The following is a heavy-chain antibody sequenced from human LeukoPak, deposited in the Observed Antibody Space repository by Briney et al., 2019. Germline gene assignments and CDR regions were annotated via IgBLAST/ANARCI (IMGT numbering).Heavy chain of an antibody. D-gene: IGHD2-15*01. CDR2: ATIDERSV. CDR3: ARVGRFWVVAATPYYY. V-gene: IGHV3-30*03. Sequence: GRSLRLSCAASGFTFRNYGMHWIRQAPGKGLEWVGVATIDERSVFCADSVQGRFIISRDNSKTTLYLQMNNLRPEDTAVYYCARVGRFWVVAATPYYYWGQGTLVTVSS. CDR1: GFTFRNYG. J-gene: IGHJ4*02.